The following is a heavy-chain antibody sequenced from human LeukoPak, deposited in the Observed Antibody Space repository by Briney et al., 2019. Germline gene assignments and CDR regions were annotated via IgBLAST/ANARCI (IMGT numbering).Heavy chain of an antibody. D-gene: IGHD3-22*01. CDR3: ARGPSYDSSGYYYFDY. J-gene: IGHJ4*02. Sequence: PGGSLRLSCAASGFTFGTYAMSWVRQAPGKVLEWVSAIADTGGSTYSADSVKGRFTISRDNSKNTLYLQMNSLRAEDTAVYYCARGPSYDSSGYYYFDYWGQGTLVTVSS. V-gene: IGHV3-23*01. CDR2: IADTGGST. CDR1: GFTFGTYA.